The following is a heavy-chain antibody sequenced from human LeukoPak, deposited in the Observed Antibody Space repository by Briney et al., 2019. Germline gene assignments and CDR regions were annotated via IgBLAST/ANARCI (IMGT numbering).Heavy chain of an antibody. D-gene: IGHD6-19*01. J-gene: IGHJ4*02. Sequence: GGSLRLSCAASGFTFSSYAMSWVRQAPGKGLEWVSAISGSGGSTYYADSVKGRFTISRGNSKNTLYLQINSLRGEDTAVYYCAKGKYSSGGVPDYWGQGTLVTVSS. CDR1: GFTFSSYA. V-gene: IGHV3-23*01. CDR3: AKGKYSSGGVPDY. CDR2: ISGSGGST.